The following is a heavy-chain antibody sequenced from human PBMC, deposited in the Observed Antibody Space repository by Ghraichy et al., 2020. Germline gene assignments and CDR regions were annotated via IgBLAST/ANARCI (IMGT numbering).Heavy chain of an antibody. J-gene: IGHJ4*02. Sequence: SETLSLTCAVYGGSFSGYYWSWIRQPPGKGLEWIGEINHSGSTNYNPSLKSRVTISVDTSKNQFSLKLSSVTAADTAVYYCARGLTPTIVVVTGFDYWGQGTLVTVSS. CDR2: INHSGST. CDR3: ARGLTPTIVVVTGFDY. D-gene: IGHD2-21*02. CDR1: GGSFSGYY. V-gene: IGHV4-34*01.